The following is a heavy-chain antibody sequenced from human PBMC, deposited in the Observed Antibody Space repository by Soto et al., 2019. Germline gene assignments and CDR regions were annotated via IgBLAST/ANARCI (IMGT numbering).Heavy chain of an antibody. Sequence: QVQLVQSGAEVKKPGASVKVSCKASGYTFTSYAISWVRQAPGQGLEWMGWISAYNGNTNYAQKLQGRVTMTTDTSTSTAYIALTRLRSDDTPVYSCATDAPPADSWGQGTLVTVSS. D-gene: IGHD2-2*01. CDR2: ISAYNGNT. V-gene: IGHV1-18*01. CDR3: ATDAPPADS. J-gene: IGHJ4*02. CDR1: GYTFTSYA.